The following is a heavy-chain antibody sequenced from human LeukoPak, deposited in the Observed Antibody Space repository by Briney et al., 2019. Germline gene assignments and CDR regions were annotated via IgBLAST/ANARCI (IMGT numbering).Heavy chain of an antibody. CDR3: TLFYYDSSGYYEAIGYSYGKDV. J-gene: IGHJ6*02. D-gene: IGHD3-22*01. Sequence: GGSLRLSCAASGFTFNKAWMSWVRQAPGKGLEWIGRIKSRTDGGTTDYAAPVKGRFTISRDDSKSMLYLQMNSLRNEDTAVYFCTLFYYDSSGYYEAIGYSYGKDVWGQGTTVTVSS. CDR2: IKSRTDGGTT. CDR1: GFTFNKAW. V-gene: IGHV3-15*01.